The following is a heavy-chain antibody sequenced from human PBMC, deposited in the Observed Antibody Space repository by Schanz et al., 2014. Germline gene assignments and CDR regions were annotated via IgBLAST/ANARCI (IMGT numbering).Heavy chain of an antibody. D-gene: IGHD6-13*01. CDR3: ARSGSSNWYFFDY. J-gene: IGHJ4*02. Sequence: QVQLVQSGAEVKKPGASVGVSCKASGYSFTPFPIHWVRQAPGQRLEWMGWINAGTGNTEYSQKFQGRVTITRDTLASTAYMEVSSLRSEDTAVYYCARSGSSNWYFFDYWGQGTLVTVSS. V-gene: IGHV1-3*01. CDR2: INAGTGNT. CDR1: GYSFTPFP.